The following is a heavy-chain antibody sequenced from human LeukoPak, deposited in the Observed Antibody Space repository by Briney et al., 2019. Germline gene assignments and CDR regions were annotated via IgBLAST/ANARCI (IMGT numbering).Heavy chain of an antibody. CDR3: AGDSASWYWDFDY. J-gene: IGHJ4*02. D-gene: IGHD6-13*01. CDR1: GYTFTCYY. CDR2: INPNSGGT. V-gene: IGHV1-2*02. Sequence: ASVKVSCKASGYTFTCYYMHWVRQAPGQGLEWMGWINPNSGGTNYAQKFQGRVTMTRDTSISTAYMELSRLRSDDTAVYYCAGDSASWYWDFDYWGQGTLVTVSS.